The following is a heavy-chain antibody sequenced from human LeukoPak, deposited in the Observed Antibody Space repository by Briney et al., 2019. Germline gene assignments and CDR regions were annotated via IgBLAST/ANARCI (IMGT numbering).Heavy chain of an antibody. CDR2: INPNSGGT. D-gene: IGHD1-26*01. V-gene: IGHV1-2*02. Sequence: GASVKVSCKASGYTFTSYYMHWVRQAPGQGLEWMGWINPNSGGTNYAQKFQGRVTMTRDTSISTAYMELSRLRSDDTAVYYCARDWSWVGNWCDPWGQGTLVTVSS. CDR1: GYTFTSYY. CDR3: ARDWSWVGNWCDP. J-gene: IGHJ5*02.